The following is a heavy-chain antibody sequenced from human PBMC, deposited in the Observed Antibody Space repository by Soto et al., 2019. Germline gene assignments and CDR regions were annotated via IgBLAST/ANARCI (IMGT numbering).Heavy chain of an antibody. Sequence: ASVKVSCKASGGTFSSYAISWVRQAPGQGLEWMGGIIPIFGTANYAQKFQGRVTITADESTSTAYMELSSLRSEDTAVYYCARGQYYYDSSGKSHYGMDVWGQGTTVTVSS. CDR3: ARGQYYYDSSGKSHYGMDV. CDR1: GGTFSSYA. D-gene: IGHD3-22*01. CDR2: IIPIFGTA. J-gene: IGHJ6*02. V-gene: IGHV1-69*13.